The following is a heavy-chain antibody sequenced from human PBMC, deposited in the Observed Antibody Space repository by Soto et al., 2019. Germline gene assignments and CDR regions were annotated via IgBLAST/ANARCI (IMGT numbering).Heavy chain of an antibody. D-gene: IGHD3-3*01. Sequence: QVQLVQSGAEVKKPGASVKVSCKASGYTFTSSDINWVRQATGHGLEWMGWMNSNSGNTGYAQKFQGRVTMTRNTSISTAYMELSSLRSEDTAVYYCARGRRSGYSLRFDPWGQGTLVTVSS. CDR2: MNSNSGNT. CDR1: GYTFTSSD. V-gene: IGHV1-8*01. CDR3: ARGRRSGYSLRFDP. J-gene: IGHJ5*02.